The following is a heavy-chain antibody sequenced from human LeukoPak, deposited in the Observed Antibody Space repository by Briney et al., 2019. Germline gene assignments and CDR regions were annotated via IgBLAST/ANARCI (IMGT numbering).Heavy chain of an antibody. D-gene: IGHD3-22*01. J-gene: IGHJ4*02. CDR1: GFTFDDYA. CDR2: ISGDGGST. V-gene: IGHV3-43*02. Sequence: PGGSLRLPCAASGFTFDDYAMHWVRQAPGKRLEWVSLISGDGGSTYYADSVKGRFTISRDNSKNSLYLQMNSLRTEDTALYYCAKTYYYDSSGYYEEYWGQGTLVTVSS. CDR3: AKTYYYDSSGYYEEY.